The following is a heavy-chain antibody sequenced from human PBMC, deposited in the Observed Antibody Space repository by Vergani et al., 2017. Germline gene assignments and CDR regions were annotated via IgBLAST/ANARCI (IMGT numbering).Heavy chain of an antibody. J-gene: IGHJ4*02. Sequence: EVQLVESGGGLVQPGRSLRLSCAASGFTFDDYAMHWVRHAPGKGLEWVSGSSWNSGSIGYADSVKGRFTISRDNAKNSLYLQMNSLRAEDTALYYCAKDSYQLLWQGGFDYWGQGTLVTVSS. CDR1: GFTFDDYA. D-gene: IGHD2-2*01. V-gene: IGHV3-9*01. CDR3: AKDSYQLLWQGGFDY. CDR2: SSWNSGSI.